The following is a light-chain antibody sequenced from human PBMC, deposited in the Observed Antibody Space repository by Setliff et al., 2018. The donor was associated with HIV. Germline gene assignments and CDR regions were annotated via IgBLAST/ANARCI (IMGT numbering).Light chain of an antibody. CDR2: DNN. CDR3: GTWDSSLSAGV. Sequence: QSVLTQPPSVSAAPGQKVTISCSGSSSNIGNSYVSWYQQLPGTAPKLLIYDNNKRPSGIPDRFSGSKSGTSATLGITGLQTGDEADYYCGTWDSSLSAGVFGGGTKV. V-gene: IGLV1-51*01. J-gene: IGLJ2*01. CDR1: SSNIGNSY.